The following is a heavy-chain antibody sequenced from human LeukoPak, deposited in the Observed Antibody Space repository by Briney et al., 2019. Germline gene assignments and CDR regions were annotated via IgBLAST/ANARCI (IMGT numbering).Heavy chain of an antibody. J-gene: IGHJ4*02. D-gene: IGHD3-10*01. Sequence: GGSLRLSCAASGFSFSSYAMNWVRQAPGNGLEWVSIIFGNGDTTYYADSVKGRFTVSRDNSKDTLYLQMNDLRPDDTAIYYCAKRNTMVRGGPCFDYWGQGLLVTVSS. CDR2: IFGNGDTT. CDR1: GFSFSSYA. CDR3: AKRNTMVRGGPCFDY. V-gene: IGHV3-23*01.